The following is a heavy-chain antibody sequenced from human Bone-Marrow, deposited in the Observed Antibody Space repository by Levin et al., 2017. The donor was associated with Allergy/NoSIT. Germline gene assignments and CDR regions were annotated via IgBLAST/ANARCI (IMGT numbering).Heavy chain of an antibody. J-gene: IGHJ4*01. V-gene: IGHV3-30*04. CDR2: ISYDGKNE. D-gene: IGHD3-10*01. CDR1: GFTFSTYA. CDR3: ARGHFYGSGSGGDHFEY. Sequence: GGSLRLSCAASGFTFSTYALHWVRQAPGKGLEWVAVISYDGKNEYYADSVKGRFTVSRDNSKNTLFLQMSSLTPEDTAIYYCARGHFYGSGSGGDHFEYWGQGALVTVSS.